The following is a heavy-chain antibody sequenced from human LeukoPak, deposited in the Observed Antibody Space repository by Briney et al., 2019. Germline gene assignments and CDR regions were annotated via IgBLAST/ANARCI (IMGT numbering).Heavy chain of an antibody. Sequence: SETLSLTCTVSGGSISSYYWSWIRQPPGKGLEWIGSIYYSGSTYYNPSLKSRVTISVDTSNNQFSLMLSSVTAADTAVYYCVRITSPGYWGQGTLVTVSS. V-gene: IGHV4-59*05. D-gene: IGHD3-10*01. CDR2: IYYSGST. J-gene: IGHJ4*02. CDR3: VRITSPGY. CDR1: GGSISSYY.